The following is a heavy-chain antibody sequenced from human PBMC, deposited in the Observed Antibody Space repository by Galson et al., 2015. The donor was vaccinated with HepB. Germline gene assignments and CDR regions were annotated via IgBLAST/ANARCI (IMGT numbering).Heavy chain of an antibody. V-gene: IGHV3-74*01. Sequence: SLRLSCAASGFTFSRYWMYWVRQAPGKGLVWVSRINGDGSRTTDADSVKGRFTISRDNAKNTLYLRMNSLRVEETAVYYCTGARSGTYSDYWGQGTLFTVSS. CDR1: GFTFSRYW. J-gene: IGHJ4*02. D-gene: IGHD1-26*01. CDR3: TGARSGTYSDY. CDR2: INGDGSRT.